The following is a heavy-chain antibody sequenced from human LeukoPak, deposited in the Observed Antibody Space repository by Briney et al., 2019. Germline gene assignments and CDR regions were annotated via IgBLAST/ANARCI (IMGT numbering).Heavy chain of an antibody. CDR1: GGTFSSYA. V-gene: IGHV1-69*04. Sequence: SVKVSCKASGGTFSSYAISWVRQAPGQGLEWMGRIIPILGIANYAQKFQGRVTITADKSTSTAYMELSSLRPEDTAVYYCARSGYGGLHDYWGQGTLVTVSS. J-gene: IGHJ4*02. CDR3: ARSGYGGLHDY. CDR2: IIPILGIA. D-gene: IGHD4-23*01.